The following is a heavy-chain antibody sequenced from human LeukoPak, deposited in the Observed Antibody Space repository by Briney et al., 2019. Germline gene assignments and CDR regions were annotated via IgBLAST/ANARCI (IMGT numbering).Heavy chain of an antibody. D-gene: IGHD6-13*01. J-gene: IGHJ4*02. CDR1: GGSMSSSNW. V-gene: IGHV4-4*02. CDR3: ARVTGYMVEDYFDY. Sequence: SSEPLSLTCAVWGGSMSSSNWWGWVRPPPGTGLEWIGEIYHSGSTNYNPPLKSRVTISVDKSKNQFSLKLSSVTAADTAVYYCARVTGYMVEDYFDYWGQGTLVTVSS. CDR2: IYHSGST.